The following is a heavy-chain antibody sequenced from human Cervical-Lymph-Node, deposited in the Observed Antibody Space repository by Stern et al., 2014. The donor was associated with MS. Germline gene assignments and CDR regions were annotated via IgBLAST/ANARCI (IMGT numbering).Heavy chain of an antibody. D-gene: IGHD2-2*01. CDR2: ISGSGGST. J-gene: IGHJ6*02. CDR1: GFTFSSYA. V-gene: IGHV3-23*04. Sequence: EVQLVESGGGLVQPGGSLRLSCAASGFTFSSYAMSWVRQAPGKGLEWVSLISGSGGSTYYADSVKGRFTISRDNSKNTLYLQMNSLRAEDTAVYYCAKSVGYCSSSSCYAYYGMDVWGQGTTVTVSS. CDR3: AKSVGYCSSSSCYAYYGMDV.